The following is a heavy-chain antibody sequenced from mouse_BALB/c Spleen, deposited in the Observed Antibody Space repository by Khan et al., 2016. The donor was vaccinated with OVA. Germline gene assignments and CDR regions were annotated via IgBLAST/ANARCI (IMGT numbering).Heavy chain of an antibody. D-gene: IGHD3-3*01. J-gene: IGHJ3*01. Sequence: EVQLQESGPGLVKPSQSLSLTCTVTGYSITSDYAWNWIRQFPGNKLEWMGYISYSGSTSYTPSLKSRISITRDTSKNLFFLQLNSVTTDDTATYYCARGRAYWGQGTLVTVSA. CDR3: ARGRAY. CDR1: GYSITSDYA. CDR2: ISYSGST. V-gene: IGHV3-2*02.